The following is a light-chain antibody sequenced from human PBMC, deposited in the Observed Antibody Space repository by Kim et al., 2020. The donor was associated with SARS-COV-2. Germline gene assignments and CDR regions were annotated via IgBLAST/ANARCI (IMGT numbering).Light chain of an antibody. J-gene: IGLJ2*01. CDR2: QDS. Sequence: VSPGQTGSITCSGDKVGDKYACWYQQKPGQSPVLVIYQDSKRPSGIPELFSGSNSGNTATLTISGTQAMDEADYYCQAWDSSTVVFGGGTQLTVL. CDR1: KVGDKY. V-gene: IGLV3-1*01. CDR3: QAWDSSTVV.